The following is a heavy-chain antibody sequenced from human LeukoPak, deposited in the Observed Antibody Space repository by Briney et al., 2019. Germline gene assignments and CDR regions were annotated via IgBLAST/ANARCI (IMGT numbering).Heavy chain of an antibody. CDR2: IYYSGST. V-gene: IGHV4-39*01. D-gene: IGHD2-21*02. CDR3: ATASYCGGDCYYSDAFDI. Sequence: SETLSLTCTVSGGSISSSSYYWGWIRQPPGKGLEWIGSIYYSGSTYYNPSLKSRATISVDTSKNQFSLKLSSVTAADTAVYYCATASYCGGDCYYSDAFDIWGQGTMVTVSS. CDR1: GGSISSSSYY. J-gene: IGHJ3*02.